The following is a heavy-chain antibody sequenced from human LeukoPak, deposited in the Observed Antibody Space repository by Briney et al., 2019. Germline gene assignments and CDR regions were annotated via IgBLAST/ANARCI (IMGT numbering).Heavy chain of an antibody. CDR1: GFTFSNYA. Sequence: GGSLRLSCAASGFTFSNYAMNWVRQAPGKGLEWVSAIGSGGSTYYADSVKGRFTISRDNSKNTLYLQMNSLRAEDTAVYYCAKDARIVVVITSVGMDVWGQGTTVTVPS. V-gene: IGHV3-23*01. D-gene: IGHD3-22*01. J-gene: IGHJ6*02. CDR3: AKDARIVVVITSVGMDV. CDR2: IGSGGST.